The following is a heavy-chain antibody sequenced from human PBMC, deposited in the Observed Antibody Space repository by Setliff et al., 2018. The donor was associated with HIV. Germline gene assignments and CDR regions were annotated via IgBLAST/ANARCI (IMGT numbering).Heavy chain of an antibody. CDR1: GYTFTSYA. CDR2: INAGNGNT. D-gene: IGHD3-22*01. CDR3: ARQDDYFDSSGYYLGYDGFDI. Sequence: GASVKVSCKASGYTFTSYAMHWGRQAPGQRLEWMGWINAGNGNTKYYADSVKGRFTISRDNSKNTLYLQMNSLRAEDTAEYYCARQDDYFDSSGYYLGYDGFDIWGQGTMVTVSS. J-gene: IGHJ3*02. V-gene: IGHV1-3*01.